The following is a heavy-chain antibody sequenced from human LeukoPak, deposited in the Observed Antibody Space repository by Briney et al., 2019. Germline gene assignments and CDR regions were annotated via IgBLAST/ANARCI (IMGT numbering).Heavy chain of an antibody. J-gene: IGHJ4*02. CDR1: GFTFSSYA. Sequence: GGSLRLSCAASGFTFSSYAMHWVRQAPGKGLEWVAVISYDGSNKYYADSVKGRFTISRDNSKNTLYLQMNSLRAEDTAVYYCAKTSAGYSYGYGRYFDYWGQGTLVTVSS. CDR2: ISYDGSNK. V-gene: IGHV3-30-3*01. CDR3: AKTSAGYSYGYGRYFDY. D-gene: IGHD5-18*01.